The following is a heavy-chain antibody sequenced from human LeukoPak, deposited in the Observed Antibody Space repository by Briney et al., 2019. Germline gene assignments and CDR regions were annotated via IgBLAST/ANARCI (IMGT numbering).Heavy chain of an antibody. D-gene: IGHD6-13*01. CDR1: GFSFSTYG. CDR3: VKGRAYSSSCYGCSTP. Sequence: PGGSLRLSCAASGFSFSTYGMTWVRQAPGKGLEWVSSISYSGGSTYYADSVKGRFTVSRDNSKNTLYLQMNSLRAEDTALYYCVKGRAYSSSCYGCSTPWGQGTLVSVSS. J-gene: IGHJ5*02. V-gene: IGHV3-23*01. CDR2: ISYSGGST.